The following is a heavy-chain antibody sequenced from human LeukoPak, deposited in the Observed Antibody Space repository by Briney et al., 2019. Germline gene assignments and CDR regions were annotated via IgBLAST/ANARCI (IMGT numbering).Heavy chain of an antibody. CDR2: ISVSGDRT. CDR1: GFTFSSYA. D-gene: IGHD3-3*01. J-gene: IGHJ1*01. Sequence: GGSLRLSCAASGFTFSSYAMTWVRQAPGKGLEWLSVISVSGDRTYYADSVKGRFAISRDNSKNTLYLQMNSLRAEDTAVYYCAKGYDFWSGSEYFQDWGQGTLVTVSS. V-gene: IGHV3-23*01. CDR3: AKGYDFWSGSEYFQD.